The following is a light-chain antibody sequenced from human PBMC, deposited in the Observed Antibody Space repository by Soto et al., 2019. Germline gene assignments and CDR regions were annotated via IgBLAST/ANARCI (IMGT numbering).Light chain of an antibody. J-gene: IGKJ1*01. CDR2: GAS. V-gene: IGKV3-15*01. CDR3: QHFNNWPPWT. CDR1: QSISLN. Sequence: DIVMTQSPATLSVSPGERVTLSCRASQSISLNLAWYQQKPGQAPRLLIYGASTRATGIPARFSGSGSGTEFTLTISSLQSEDFAVYYCQHFNNWPPWTFGPGAKVVIK.